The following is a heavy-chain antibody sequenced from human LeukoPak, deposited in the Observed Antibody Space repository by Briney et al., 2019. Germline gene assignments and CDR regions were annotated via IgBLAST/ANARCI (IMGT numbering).Heavy chain of an antibody. D-gene: IGHD5-12*01. CDR2: MYYSGST. J-gene: IGHJ4*02. CDR1: GGSISSGDYY. Sequence: SETLSLTCTVSGGSISSGDYYWSWIRQPPGKGLEWIGYMYYSGSTYYNPSLKSRVTISVDTSKNQFSLKLSSVTAADTAVYYCARNGDVDLVDYWGQGTLVTVSS. V-gene: IGHV4-30-4*01. CDR3: ARNGDVDLVDY.